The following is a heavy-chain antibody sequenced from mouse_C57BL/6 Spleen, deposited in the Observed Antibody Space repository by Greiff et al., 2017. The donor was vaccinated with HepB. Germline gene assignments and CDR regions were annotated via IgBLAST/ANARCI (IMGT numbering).Heavy chain of an antibody. Sequence: EVQLVESGGGLVKPGGSLKLSCAASGFTFSDYGMHWVRQAPEKGLEWVAYISSGSSTIYYADTVKGRFTISRDNAKNTLFLQMTRLRSEDTAMYYCARSGYSNSAMDYWGQGTSVTVSS. J-gene: IGHJ4*01. CDR3: ARSGYSNSAMDY. D-gene: IGHD2-5*01. CDR2: ISSGSSTI. CDR1: GFTFSDYG. V-gene: IGHV5-17*01.